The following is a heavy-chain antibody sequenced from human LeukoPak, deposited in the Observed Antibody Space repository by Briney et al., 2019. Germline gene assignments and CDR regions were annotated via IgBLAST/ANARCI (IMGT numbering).Heavy chain of an antibody. J-gene: IGHJ5*02. CDR2: IIPILGIA. V-gene: IGHV1-69*04. CDR1: GGTFSSYA. CDR3: ARDSLDYYDSSGHYYELNWFDP. Sequence: SVKVSCKASGGTFSSYAISWVRQAPGQGLEWMGRIIPILGIANYAQKFQGRVTITADKSTSTAYMELSSLRSEDTAVYYCARDSLDYYDSSGHYYELNWFDPWGQGTLVTVSS. D-gene: IGHD3-22*01.